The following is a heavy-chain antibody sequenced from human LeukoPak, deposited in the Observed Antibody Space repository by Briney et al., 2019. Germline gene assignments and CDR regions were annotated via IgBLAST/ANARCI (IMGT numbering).Heavy chain of an antibody. Sequence: SVKVSCKASGGTFSNYAISWVRQAPGQGLEWMGRIIPIFGTANYAQKFQGRVTITTDESTSTAYMELSSLRSEDTAVYYCASGPLYGGYDDWGQGTLVTVSS. D-gene: IGHD5-12*01. CDR2: IIPIFGTA. J-gene: IGHJ4*02. CDR1: GGTFSNYA. CDR3: ASGPLYGGYDD. V-gene: IGHV1-69*05.